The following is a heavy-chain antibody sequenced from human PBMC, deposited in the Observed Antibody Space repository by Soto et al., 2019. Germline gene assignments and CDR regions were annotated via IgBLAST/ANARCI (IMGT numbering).Heavy chain of an antibody. D-gene: IGHD4-17*01. Sequence: QVQLVESGGGLVRPGGSLRLSCAASGFTFSDYYMNWIRQAPGKGLEWVSYISSSGSTIYYADSVKGRFTISRDSAKNSLHLQMNGLRDEDTAVYYCAGGTTVSTGNKLWGQGTLVTVSS. V-gene: IGHV3-11*01. J-gene: IGHJ4*02. CDR3: AGGTTVSTGNKL. CDR1: GFTFSDYY. CDR2: ISSSGSTI.